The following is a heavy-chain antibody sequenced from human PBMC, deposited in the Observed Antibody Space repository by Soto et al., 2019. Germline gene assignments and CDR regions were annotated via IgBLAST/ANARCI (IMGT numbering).Heavy chain of an antibody. CDR2: INIDGIST. Sequence: VVSLILSCSSSVFTFISDLIHWFLQAPVNWLVWVSRINIDGISTSYADSVKGRFTISRDNAKNTLYPQMNSLRAEDRAVYYCARVASSGWYGDDFDIWGKGTMVTVSS. V-gene: IGHV3-74*01. CDR3: ARVASSGWYGDDFDI. CDR1: VFTFISDL. D-gene: IGHD6-19*01. J-gene: IGHJ3*02.